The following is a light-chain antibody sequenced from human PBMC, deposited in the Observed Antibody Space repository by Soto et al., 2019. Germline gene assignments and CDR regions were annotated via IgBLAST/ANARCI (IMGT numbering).Light chain of an antibody. CDR3: GTWDSSVSAAV. V-gene: IGLV1-51*02. Sequence: QSVLTQPPSVSAAPGQKVTISCSGGHSTIGNNHVSWYRQLPGTAPKLLIYGSDQRPSGIPDRFSGSRSGTSATLGIAGLQTGDEADYYCGTWDSSVSAAVFGGGTKLTVL. CDR2: GSD. J-gene: IGLJ3*02. CDR1: HSTIGNNH.